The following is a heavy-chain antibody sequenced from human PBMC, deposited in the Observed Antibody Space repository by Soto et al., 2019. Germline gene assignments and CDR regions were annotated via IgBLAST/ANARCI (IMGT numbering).Heavy chain of an antibody. CDR1: GFTFSSYE. D-gene: IGHD2-15*01. J-gene: IGHJ6*02. CDR3: ARDQGGPKEYCSGGSCYSYYYYYGMDV. Sequence: EVQLLESGGGLVQPGGSLRLSCAASGFTFSSYEMNWVRQAPGKGLEWVSYISSSGSTIYYADSVKGRFTISRDNAKNSLYLQMNSLRAEDTAVYYCARDQGGPKEYCSGGSCYSYYYYYGMDVWGQGTTVTVSS. CDR2: ISSSGSTI. V-gene: IGHV3-48*03.